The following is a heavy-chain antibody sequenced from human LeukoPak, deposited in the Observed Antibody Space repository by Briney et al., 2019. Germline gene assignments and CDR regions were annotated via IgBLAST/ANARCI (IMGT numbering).Heavy chain of an antibody. V-gene: IGHV3-74*01. D-gene: IGHD6-6*01. Sequence: GSLRLSCAASGFTFSSYWMHWVRQAPGKGLVWVSRINSDGSSTSYADSVKGRFTISRDNAKNTLYLQMNSLRAEDTAVYYCAREGGLVYYYYYYGMDVWGQGTTVTVSS. CDR3: AREGGLVYYYYYYGMDV. CDR1: GFTFSSYW. J-gene: IGHJ6*02. CDR2: INSDGSST.